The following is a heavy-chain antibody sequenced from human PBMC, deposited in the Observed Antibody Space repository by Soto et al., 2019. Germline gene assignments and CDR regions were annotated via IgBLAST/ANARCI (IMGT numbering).Heavy chain of an antibody. V-gene: IGHV3-48*01. J-gene: IGHJ5*02. Sequence: GVSLRLSCATSGFTFSIYSMNRVHQAPGKGLEWVSYISSSSSTIYYADSVKGRFTISRDNAKNSLYLQMNSLRAEDTAVYYCAREEGILNWFDPWGQGALVTVSS. CDR1: GFTFSIYS. D-gene: IGHD5-18*01. CDR2: ISSSSSTI. CDR3: AREEGILNWFDP.